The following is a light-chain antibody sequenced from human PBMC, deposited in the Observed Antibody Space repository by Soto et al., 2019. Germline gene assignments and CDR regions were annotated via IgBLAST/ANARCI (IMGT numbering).Light chain of an antibody. V-gene: IGKV1-5*03. CDR1: RGVSRW. J-gene: IGKJ1*01. CDR2: TAS. CDR3: QQYSSRWWT. Sequence: DIPMTQSPSTLSASVGDRVIITCRASRGVSRWLAWYQQKPGKAPRLLISTASSLESGVPSRFTGSGFGTEFTLTISSLQPDDDATYNCQQYSSRWWTFGQGTKVEIK.